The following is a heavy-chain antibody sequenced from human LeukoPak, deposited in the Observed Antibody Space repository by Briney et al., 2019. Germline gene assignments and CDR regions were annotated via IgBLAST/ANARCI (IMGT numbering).Heavy chain of an antibody. V-gene: IGHV1-2*02. CDR2: INPNSGGT. D-gene: IGHD6-19*01. CDR1: GYTFTGYY. Sequence: ASVKVSCKASGYTFTGYYMHWVRQAPGQGLEWMGWINPNSGGTNYAQKFQGRVTMTRDTSISTAYMELSRLRSDDTAVYYYARDKAVAGHFDYWGQGTLVTVSS. J-gene: IGHJ4*02. CDR3: ARDKAVAGHFDY.